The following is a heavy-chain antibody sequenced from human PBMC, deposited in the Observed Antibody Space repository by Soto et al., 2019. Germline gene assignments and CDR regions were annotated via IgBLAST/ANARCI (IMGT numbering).Heavy chain of an antibody. CDR2: IHHREST. CDR1: GGSVRSNNW. Sequence: PSETLSLTCAVSGGSVRSNNWWFWVRQPPGKGLEWIGEIHHRESTNLNPSLKSRVTISVDRSKNEFSLKVKSVTAADTAVYYCGCRVEDISYDYYGMDDWGQGTTVTVSS. V-gene: IGHV4-4*02. D-gene: IGHD2-15*01. CDR3: GCRVEDISYDYYGMDD. J-gene: IGHJ6*02.